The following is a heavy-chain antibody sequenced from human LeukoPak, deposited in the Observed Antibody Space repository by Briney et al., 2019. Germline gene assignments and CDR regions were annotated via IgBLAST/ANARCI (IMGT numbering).Heavy chain of an antibody. CDR2: ISGRSSFI. V-gene: IGHV3-21*01. CDR1: GFTFSSYS. Sequence: GGSLRLSCAASGFTFSSYSMSWVRQAPGKGLEWVSSISGRSSFIYYADLVKGRFTISRDNAKNSLYLQMNSLRAEDTAVYYCAREPTTVTTDASFDYWGQGTLVTVSS. J-gene: IGHJ4*02. CDR3: AREPTTVTTDASFDY. D-gene: IGHD4-17*01.